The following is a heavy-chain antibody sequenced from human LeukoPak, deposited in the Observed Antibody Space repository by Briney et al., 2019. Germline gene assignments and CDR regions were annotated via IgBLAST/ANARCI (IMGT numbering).Heavy chain of an antibody. CDR2: INPDSGGT. V-gene: IGHV1-2*02. J-gene: IGHJ4*02. CDR1: GYTFTGYY. CDR3: ARLGYYGSDPFDY. D-gene: IGHD3-10*01. Sequence: ASVKVSCKASGYTFTGYYMHWVRQAPGQGLEWMGWINPDSGGTNYAQKFQGRVTMTRDTSISTAYMELSRLRSDDTAVYYCARLGYYGSDPFDYWGQGTLVTVSS.